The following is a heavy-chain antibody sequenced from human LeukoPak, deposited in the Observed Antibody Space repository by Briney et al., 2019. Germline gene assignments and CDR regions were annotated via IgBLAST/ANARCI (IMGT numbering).Heavy chain of an antibody. CDR2: IYYSGST. CDR3: ARSVWNYYDY. J-gene: IGHJ4*02. Sequence: SETLSLTCTVSGGSISSYYWSWIRQPPGQGLEWIGYIYYSGSTNYNPSLKSRVTISVDTSKNQFSLKLSSVTAADTAVYYCARSVWNYYDYWGQGTLVTVSS. V-gene: IGHV4-59*01. CDR1: GGSISSYY. D-gene: IGHD1-1*01.